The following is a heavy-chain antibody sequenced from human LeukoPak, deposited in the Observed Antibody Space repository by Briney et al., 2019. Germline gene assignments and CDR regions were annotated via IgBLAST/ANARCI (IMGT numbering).Heavy chain of an antibody. CDR3: ARDRTPSEY. V-gene: IGHV3-11*06. D-gene: IGHD1-14*01. Sequence: GRFTVSRDNAKNSLYLQMNGLRTEDSAVYYCARDRTPSEYWGQGTLVTVSS. J-gene: IGHJ4*02.